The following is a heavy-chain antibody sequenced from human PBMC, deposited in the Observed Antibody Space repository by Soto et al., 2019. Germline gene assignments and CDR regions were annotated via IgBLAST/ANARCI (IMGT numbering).Heavy chain of an antibody. Sequence: GGSLRLSCAGSGFTFSSYGMHWVRQAPGKGLEWVAVISYDGSNKYYADSVKGRFTISRDNSKNTLYLQMNSLRAEDTAVYYCAQDSRKQEQLDPHYYYYYGLDVWGQGTTVPISS. D-gene: IGHD6-13*01. J-gene: IGHJ6*02. CDR2: ISYDGSNK. V-gene: IGHV3-30*18. CDR1: GFTFSSYG. CDR3: AQDSRKQEQLDPHYYYYYGLDV.